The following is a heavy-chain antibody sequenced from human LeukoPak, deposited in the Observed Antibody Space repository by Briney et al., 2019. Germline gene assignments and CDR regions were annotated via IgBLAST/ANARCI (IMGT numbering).Heavy chain of an antibody. CDR3: ASAGKVAAAATRGFDP. CDR1: GYIFTDYY. CDR2: MNPNSGGA. V-gene: IGHV1-2*02. D-gene: IGHD6-13*01. J-gene: IGHJ5*02. Sequence: ASVKVSCKASGYIFTDYYMHWLRQAPGHGLEWMGWMNPNSGGANYAQKFQGRVTMSRDTSISTAYMEVNSLISDDTAVYYCASAGKVAAAATRGFDPWGQGTLVTVSS.